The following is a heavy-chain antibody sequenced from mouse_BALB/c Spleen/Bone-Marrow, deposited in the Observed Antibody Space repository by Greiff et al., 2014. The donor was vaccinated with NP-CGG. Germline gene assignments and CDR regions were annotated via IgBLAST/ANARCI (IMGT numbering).Heavy chain of an antibody. CDR2: INPYNDGT. J-gene: IGHJ4*01. Sequence: EVKLVESGPELVKPGASVKISCKASGYTFTSYVMHWVKQKPGKGLEWMGCINPYNDGTKYNEKFKGKATLTSDKSSSQVYMKLSSLTSEDSAVYYCARPRYYAMDYWGQGTSVTVSS. CDR1: GYTFTSYV. CDR3: ARPRYYAMDY. V-gene: IGHV1-14*01.